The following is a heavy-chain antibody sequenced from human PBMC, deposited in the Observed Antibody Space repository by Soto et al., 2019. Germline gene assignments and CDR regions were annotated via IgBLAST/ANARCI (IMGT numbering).Heavy chain of an antibody. CDR1: GGTFSSYA. CDR3: ARCYYYGSGSYSKNYYYYGMDV. J-gene: IGHJ6*02. V-gene: IGHV1-69*13. CDR2: IIPIFGTA. D-gene: IGHD3-10*01. Sequence: GASVKVSCKASGGTFSSYAISWVRQAPGQGLEWMGGIIPIFGTANYAQKFQGRVTITADESTSTAYMELSSLRSEDTAVYYCARCYYYGSGSYSKNYYYYGMDVWGQGTTVTVSS.